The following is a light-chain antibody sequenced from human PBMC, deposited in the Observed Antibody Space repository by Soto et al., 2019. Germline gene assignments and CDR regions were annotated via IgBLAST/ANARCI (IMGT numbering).Light chain of an antibody. V-gene: IGKV1-17*03. Sequence: DVQMTQSPSAMSASVGDRVTITCRASQDITRFVAWFQQKPGKAPERLLYETSSLQPGVPSRFSGSGSGTEFTLTISCLQPEDLATYYCLQHNSYPYPCGQRTKLEIK. J-gene: IGKJ2*01. CDR2: ETS. CDR3: LQHNSYPYP. CDR1: QDITRF.